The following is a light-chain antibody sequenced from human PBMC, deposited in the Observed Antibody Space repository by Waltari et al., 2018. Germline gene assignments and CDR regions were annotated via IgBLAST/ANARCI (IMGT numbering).Light chain of an antibody. CDR3: QVWDANNDPGV. J-gene: IGLJ1*01. V-gene: IGLV3-21*04. Sequence: SYVLTQPPSVSVAPGKTARITWGGNNIETKSVPWYQQNPGQAPILVISYASDRPSGIPGRFSGSNSGNTATLTISRVEAADEADYYCQVWDANNDPGVFGTGTEVTVL. CDR1: NIETKS. CDR2: YAS.